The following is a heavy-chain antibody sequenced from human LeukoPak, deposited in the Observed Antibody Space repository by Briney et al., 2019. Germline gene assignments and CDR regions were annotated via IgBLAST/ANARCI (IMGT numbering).Heavy chain of an antibody. CDR2: INHSGST. D-gene: IGHD1-1*01. J-gene: IGHJ1*01. V-gene: IGHV4-34*01. Sequence: SETLSLTCAVYGGSFSGYYWSWIRQPPGKGLEWIGEINHSGSTNYNPSLKSRVTISVDTSKNQFSLKLNSVTAADTAVYCCARRSTGTSAEYFQHWGQGTLVTVSS. CDR3: ARRSTGTSAEYFQH. CDR1: GGSFSGYY.